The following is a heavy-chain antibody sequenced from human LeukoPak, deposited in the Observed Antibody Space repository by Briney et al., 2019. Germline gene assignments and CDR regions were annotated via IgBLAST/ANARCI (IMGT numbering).Heavy chain of an antibody. J-gene: IGHJ4*02. D-gene: IGHD5-12*01. Sequence: PGGALRLSCAAPGFTFSSYWVHWVRQAPGKGLVWVSRINSDGSSTSYADSVKGRVTISRDNAKNTLYLQMNSLRAEDTAVYYCARGFSGYDYWGQGTLVTVSS. CDR3: ARGFSGYDY. CDR2: INSDGSST. V-gene: IGHV3-74*01. CDR1: GFTFSSYW.